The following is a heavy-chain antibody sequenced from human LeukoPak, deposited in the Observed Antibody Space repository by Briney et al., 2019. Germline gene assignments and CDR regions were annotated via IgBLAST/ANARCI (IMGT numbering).Heavy chain of an antibody. CDR2: IYNSETT. V-gene: IGHV4-30-4*01. Sequence: SQTLSLTCTVSGASISSGDYYWSWIRQAPGKGLEWIGYIYNSETTHYNPSLKGRISFSLDTSKNQFSLKLSSVTAADTAVYYCASAHPITVGYYFDYWGQGTLVTVSS. CDR1: GASISSGDYY. D-gene: IGHD2-15*01. J-gene: IGHJ4*02. CDR3: ASAHPITVGYYFDY.